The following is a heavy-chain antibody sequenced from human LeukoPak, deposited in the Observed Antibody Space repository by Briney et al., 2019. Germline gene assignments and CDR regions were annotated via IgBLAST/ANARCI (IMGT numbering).Heavy chain of an antibody. V-gene: IGHV3-33*08. CDR2: IWYDGSNK. CDR1: GFTFSTYW. D-gene: IGHD2-2*01. J-gene: IGHJ6*02. CDR3: ARSIVGYCSSTSCYDYYYYGMDV. Sequence: GGSLRLSCTASGFTFSTYWMGWVRQAPGKGLEWVAVIWYDGSNKYYADSVKGRFTISRDNSKNTLYLQMNSLRAEDTAVYYCARSIVGYCSSTSCYDYYYYGMDVWGQGTTVTVSS.